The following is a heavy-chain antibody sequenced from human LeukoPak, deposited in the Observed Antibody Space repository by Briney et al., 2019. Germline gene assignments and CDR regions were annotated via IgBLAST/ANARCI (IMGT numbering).Heavy chain of an antibody. CDR3: ARAVRKYFDWLPHSRDAFDI. CDR2: ISAYNGNT. V-gene: IGHV1-18*01. J-gene: IGHJ3*02. D-gene: IGHD3-9*01. Sequence: SVKVSFKASGYTFTSYGISWVRQAPGQGLEWMGWISAYNGNTNYAQKLQGRVTMTTDTSTSTAYMELRSLRSDDTAVYYCARAVRKYFDWLPHSRDAFDIWGQGAMVTVSS. CDR1: GYTFTSYG.